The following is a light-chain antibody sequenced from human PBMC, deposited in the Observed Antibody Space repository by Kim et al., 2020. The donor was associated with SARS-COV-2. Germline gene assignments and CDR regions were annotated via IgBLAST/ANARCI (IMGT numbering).Light chain of an antibody. CDR1: QIVTGNS. CDR2: AAS. V-gene: IGKV3-20*01. J-gene: IGKJ1*01. Sequence: APGENATLSSWASQIVTGNSLAWYQQKPGQATRLLISAASSRATGIPDRFSGSGSGTDFTLSISRLEPEDVAVYHCQQYATAPRSFGQGTKVDIK. CDR3: QQYATAPRS.